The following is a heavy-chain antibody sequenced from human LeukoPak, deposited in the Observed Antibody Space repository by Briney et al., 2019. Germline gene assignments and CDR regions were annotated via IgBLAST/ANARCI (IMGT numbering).Heavy chain of an antibody. V-gene: IGHV3-48*03. J-gene: IGHJ4*02. D-gene: IGHD1-7*01. CDR1: GFSFNSYE. CDR3: ATWNSPSYFDF. CDR2: ISSSGSTI. Sequence: GGSLRLSCAASGFSFNSYEMNWVRQAPGKGLEWVSYISSSGSTIYYADSVKGRFTISRDNAKNTLYLQMNSLRAEDTAVYYCATWNSPSYFDFRGQGALVTVSS.